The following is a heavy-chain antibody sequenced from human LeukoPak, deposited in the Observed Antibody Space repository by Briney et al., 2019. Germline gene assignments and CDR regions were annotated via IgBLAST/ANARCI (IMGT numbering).Heavy chain of an antibody. CDR3: ARDGAAADLDY. CDR1: GFTFSSYG. V-gene: IGHV3-33*01. CDR2: IWYDGSNK. Sequence: GGSLRLSCAASGFTFSSYGMHWVRQAPGKGLEWVAVIWYDGSNKFYADSVKGRFTISRDNSKNTLYLQMNSLRAEDTAVYYCARDGAAADLDYWGQGTLVTVSS. D-gene: IGHD6-13*01. J-gene: IGHJ4*02.